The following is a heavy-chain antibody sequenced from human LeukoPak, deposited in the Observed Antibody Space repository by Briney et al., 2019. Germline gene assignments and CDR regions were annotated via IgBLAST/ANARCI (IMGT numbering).Heavy chain of an antibody. D-gene: IGHD2/OR15-2a*01. CDR1: GFTFSSYA. J-gene: IGHJ3*02. Sequence: PGWSLRLSCAASGFTFSSYAMHWVRQAPGKGLEWVAVISYDGSNKYYADSVKGRFTISRDNSKNTLYLQMNSLRAEDTAVYYCARGDNSAFDIWGQGTMVTVSS. V-gene: IGHV3-30-3*01. CDR3: ARGDNSAFDI. CDR2: ISYDGSNK.